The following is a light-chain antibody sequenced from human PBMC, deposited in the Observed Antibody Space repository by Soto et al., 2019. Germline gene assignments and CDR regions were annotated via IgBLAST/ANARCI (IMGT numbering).Light chain of an antibody. V-gene: IGKV1-39*01. Sequence: DLQMTQSPSSLSASVGDRITVACRASQSIGKFLNWYHQRPGKAPKVLINVASTLRSGVPSRFSGGGSGTNFTLTISSLQPEDFGTYFCQQSFNIPLTFGGGTTVEI. CDR3: QQSFNIPLT. CDR2: VAS. J-gene: IGKJ4*01. CDR1: QSIGKF.